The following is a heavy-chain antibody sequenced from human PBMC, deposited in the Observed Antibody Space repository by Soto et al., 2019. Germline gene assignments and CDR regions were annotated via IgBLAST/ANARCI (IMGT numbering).Heavy chain of an antibody. V-gene: IGHV1-69*06. CDR3: ARVHQARNYYYGMDV. CDR2: IIPIFGTA. J-gene: IGHJ6*02. CDR1: GGTFSSYA. D-gene: IGHD2-2*01. Sequence: GASVKVSCKASGGTFSSYAISWVRQAPGQGLEWMGGIIPIFGTANYARKFQGRVTITADKSTSTAYMELSSLRSEDTAVYYCARVHQARNYYYGMDVWGQGTTVTVPS.